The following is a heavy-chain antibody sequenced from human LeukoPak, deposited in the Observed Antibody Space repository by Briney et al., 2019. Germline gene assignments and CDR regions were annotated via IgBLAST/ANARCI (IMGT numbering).Heavy chain of an antibody. CDR2: ISAYNGNT. CDR1: GYTFTSYS. CDR3: ARGGFGVNWFDP. D-gene: IGHD3-10*01. J-gene: IGHJ5*02. V-gene: IGHV1-18*01. Sequence: ASVKVSCKASGYTFTSYSISWVREAPGQGLEWMGWISAYNGNTNYAQKPQGRVTMTTDTSTSTAYMELRSLRSDDTAVYYCARGGFGVNWFDPWGQGTLVTVSS.